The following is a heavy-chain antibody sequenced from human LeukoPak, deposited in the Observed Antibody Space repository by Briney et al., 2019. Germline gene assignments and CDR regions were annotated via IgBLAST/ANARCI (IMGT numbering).Heavy chain of an antibody. CDR3: ARGRSGFDI. D-gene: IGHD1-14*01. Sequence: GGSLRLSCAASGFTFSSYAMHWVRQAPGKGLEWVAVISYDGSNKYYADSVKGRFTISRDNSKNTLYLQMNSLRAKDTAVYYCARGRSGFDIWGQGTMVTVSS. CDR1: GFTFSSYA. J-gene: IGHJ3*02. CDR2: ISYDGSNK. V-gene: IGHV3-30-3*01.